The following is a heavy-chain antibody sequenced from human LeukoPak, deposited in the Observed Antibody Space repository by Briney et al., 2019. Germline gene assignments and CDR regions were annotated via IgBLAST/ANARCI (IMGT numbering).Heavy chain of an antibody. CDR3: AREGDSNSVGWFDP. CDR2: IYHSGST. CDR1: GYSISSGYY. V-gene: IGHV4-38-2*02. D-gene: IGHD6-13*01. J-gene: IGHJ5*02. Sequence: SETLSLTCTVSGYSISSGYYWGWIRQPPGKGLEWIGSIYHSGSTYYNPSLKSRVTISVDTSKNQFSLKLSSVTAADTAVYYCAREGDSNSVGWFDPWGQGTLVTVSS.